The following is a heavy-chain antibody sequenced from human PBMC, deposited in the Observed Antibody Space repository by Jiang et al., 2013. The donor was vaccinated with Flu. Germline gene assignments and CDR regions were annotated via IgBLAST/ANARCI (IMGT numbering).Heavy chain of an antibody. J-gene: IGHJ5*02. CDR3: ARDLSGAWVVDT. CDR1: GGSISSYY. CDR2: IYYSGST. V-gene: IGHV4-59*01. Sequence: GSGLVKPSETLSLTCTVSGGSISSYYWSWIRQPPGKGLEWIGYIYYSGSTNYNPSLKSRVTISVDTSKNQFSLKLSSVTAADTAVYYCARDLSGAWVVDTWGQGTLVT. D-gene: IGHD2-15*01.